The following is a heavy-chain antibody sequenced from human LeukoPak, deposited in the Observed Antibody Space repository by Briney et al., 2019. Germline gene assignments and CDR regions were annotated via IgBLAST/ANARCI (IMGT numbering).Heavy chain of an antibody. V-gene: IGHV3-23*01. CDR1: GFTFNNYA. CDR3: ARYGSGRNYIDPFDF. J-gene: IGHJ4*02. D-gene: IGHD3-10*01. CDR2: ITGSGGDT. Sequence: GGSLRLSCAASGFTFNNYAMSWVRQAPGKGLEWVSAITGSGGDTYHADSVKGRFTISRDNSKNTLYLQMNSLRVEDTAVYYCARYGSGRNYIDPFDFWGQGTLVAVSS.